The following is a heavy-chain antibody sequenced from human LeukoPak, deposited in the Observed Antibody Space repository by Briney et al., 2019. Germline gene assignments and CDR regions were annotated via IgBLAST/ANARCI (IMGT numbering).Heavy chain of an antibody. J-gene: IGHJ5*02. CDR3: AKENHRGCSSTSCYPVWFDP. V-gene: IGHV3-23*01. D-gene: IGHD2-2*01. CDR1: GFTFSSYA. CDR2: ISGSGGST. Sequence: PGASLRLSCAASGFTFSSYAMSWVRQAPGEGLEWVSAISGSGGSTYYADSVKGRFTISRDNSKNTLYLQMNSLRAEDTAVYYCAKENHRGCSSTSCYPVWFDPWGQGTLVTVSS.